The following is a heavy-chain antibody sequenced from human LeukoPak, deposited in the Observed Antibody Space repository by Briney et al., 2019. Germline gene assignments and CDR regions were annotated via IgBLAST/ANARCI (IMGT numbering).Heavy chain of an antibody. D-gene: IGHD3-10*01. Sequence: ASVKVSCKASGYTFTSYGISWVRQAPGQGLEWMGWISAYNGNTNYAQKLQGRVTMTTDTSTSTAYMELRSLRSDDTAVYYCARDPGYYGSGSYYKGVAPGWYFDLWGRGTLVTVSS. CDR1: GYTFTSYG. CDR3: ARDPGYYGSGSYYKGVAPGWYFDL. V-gene: IGHV1-18*01. CDR2: ISAYNGNT. J-gene: IGHJ2*01.